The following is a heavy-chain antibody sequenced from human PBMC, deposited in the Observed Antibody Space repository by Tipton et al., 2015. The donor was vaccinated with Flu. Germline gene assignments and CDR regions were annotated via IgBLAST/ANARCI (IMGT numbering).Heavy chain of an antibody. CDR3: ARRGHTTGWYWFDP. D-gene: IGHD4-11*01. CDR2: IYPGDSDA. J-gene: IGHJ5*02. V-gene: IGHV5-51*03. CDR1: GYNFTTSW. Sequence: VQLVQSGAEVKKPGESLKISCKGSGYNFTTSWIAWVRQMPGKGLEWMGTIYPGDSDARYRPSFQGQVTFSVDKSISTAYLQWSSLKASDTAIYYCARRGHTTGWYWFDPWGQGTLITVS.